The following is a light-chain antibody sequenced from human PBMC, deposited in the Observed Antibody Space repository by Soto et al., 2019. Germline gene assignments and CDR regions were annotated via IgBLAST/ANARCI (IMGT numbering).Light chain of an antibody. CDR2: AAS. CDR1: QSVRND. J-gene: IGKJ4*01. Sequence: AIEITHSTSSLSASVGYRVTITCRASQSVRNDLGWYQQKPGKVPKLLIYAASSLQSGVPPRFSGSGSGTDFTLTISSLQPEDFATYYCQQVNNFPLTFGGGTKVDIK. V-gene: IGKV1-6*01. CDR3: QQVNNFPLT.